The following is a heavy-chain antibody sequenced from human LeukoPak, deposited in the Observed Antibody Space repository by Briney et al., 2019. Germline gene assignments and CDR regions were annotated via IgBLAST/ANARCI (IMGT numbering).Heavy chain of an antibody. CDR3: ARGHYDILTASYKWTPDY. Sequence: GGSLRLSCAASGFTFSSYGMHWVRQAPGKGLEWVAVIWYDGSNKYYADSVKGRFTTSRDNAKNSLSLQLSSLRAEDTAVYYCARGHYDILTASYKWTPDYWGQGILVTVSS. CDR2: IWYDGSNK. V-gene: IGHV3-33*01. CDR1: GFTFSSYG. J-gene: IGHJ4*02. D-gene: IGHD3-9*01.